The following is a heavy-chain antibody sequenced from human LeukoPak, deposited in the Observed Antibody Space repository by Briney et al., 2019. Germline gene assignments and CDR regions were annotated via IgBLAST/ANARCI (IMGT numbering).Heavy chain of an antibody. Sequence: GGSLRLSCAASGFTFSSYAMHWVRQAPGRGVKWVDFISYDESNKYYADSVKGRFTISRDNSKYTLYLQMNSLRAEDTAMYYCARGDLYYYASSGYPTHFDYWGQGTLVTVSS. CDR2: ISYDESNK. V-gene: IGHV3-30-3*01. CDR1: GFTFSSYA. D-gene: IGHD3-22*01. CDR3: ARGDLYYYASSGYPTHFDY. J-gene: IGHJ4*02.